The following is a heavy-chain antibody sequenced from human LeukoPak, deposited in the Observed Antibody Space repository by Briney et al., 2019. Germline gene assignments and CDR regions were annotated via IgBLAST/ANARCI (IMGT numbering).Heavy chain of an antibody. Sequence: PGGSLRLSCAASGFSFSSYTMSWVRQAPGKGLEWVSSISGSGGSTFYADSVKGRFTISRDNSKNTLYLQMNSLRAEDTAVYYCAKRITVVARDAFDIWGQGTMVTVSS. D-gene: IGHD6-19*01. J-gene: IGHJ3*02. CDR2: ISGSGGST. CDR3: AKRITVVARDAFDI. CDR1: GFSFSSYT. V-gene: IGHV3-23*01.